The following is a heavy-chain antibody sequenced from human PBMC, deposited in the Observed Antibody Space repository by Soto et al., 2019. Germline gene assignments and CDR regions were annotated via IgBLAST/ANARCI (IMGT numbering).Heavy chain of an antibody. CDR2: IRSDGDTT. D-gene: IGHD1-26*01. CDR3: AKGKGVGATPDGANC. J-gene: IGHJ4*02. Sequence: EMQVLESGGGLVQPGGSLRLSCAASGFTFSSYGMNWVRQAPGKGLEWVSGIRSDGDTTYNADSVKGRFTVSRDTSKNTVDLLMNSLRAEDTAVYYCAKGKGVGATPDGANCWGQGTLVTVSS. CDR1: GFTFSSYG. V-gene: IGHV3-23*01.